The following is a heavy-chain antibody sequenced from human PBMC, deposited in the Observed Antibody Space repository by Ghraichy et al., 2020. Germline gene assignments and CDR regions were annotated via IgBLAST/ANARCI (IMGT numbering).Heavy chain of an antibody. D-gene: IGHD2-21*02. J-gene: IGHJ4*02. CDR3: ARDPKNVVVTTHYFDY. V-gene: IGHV3-7*03. Sequence: GESLNISCAASGFTFSSYWMSWVRQAPGKGLEWVANIKQDGSEKYYVDSVKGRFTISRDNAKNSLYLQMNSLRAEDTAVYYCARDPKNVVVTTHYFDYWGQGTLVTVSS. CDR1: GFTFSSYW. CDR2: IKQDGSEK.